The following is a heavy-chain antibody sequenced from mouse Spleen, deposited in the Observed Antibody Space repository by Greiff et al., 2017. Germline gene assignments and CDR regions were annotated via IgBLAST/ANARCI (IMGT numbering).Heavy chain of an antibody. D-gene: IGHD2-2*01. J-gene: IGHJ3*01. V-gene: IGHV3-6*01. CDR2: ISYDGSN. CDR1: GYSITSGYY. CDR3: ASLYGYGGGFAY. Sequence: DVQLQESGPGLVKPSQSLSLTCSVTGYSITSGYYWNWIRQFPGNKLEWMGYISYDGSNNYNPSLKNRISITRDTSKNQFFLKLNSVTTEDTATYYCASLYGYGGGFAYWGQGTLVTVSA.